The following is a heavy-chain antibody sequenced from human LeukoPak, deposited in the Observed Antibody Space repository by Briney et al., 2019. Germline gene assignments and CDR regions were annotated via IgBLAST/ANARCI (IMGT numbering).Heavy chain of an antibody. CDR1: GDAFTGYF. Sequence: ASVKVSCKASGDAFTGYFVHWVRQAPGQGLEWMGCIKYNGDGANSAQKFQGRVTMPWDTSITTAYMELSSLRSDDTAVYYCAREAQGTYKFLDWGQGTLVTVSS. D-gene: IGHD1-1*01. CDR2: IKYNGDGA. J-gene: IGHJ4*02. CDR3: AREAQGTYKFLD. V-gene: IGHV1-2*02.